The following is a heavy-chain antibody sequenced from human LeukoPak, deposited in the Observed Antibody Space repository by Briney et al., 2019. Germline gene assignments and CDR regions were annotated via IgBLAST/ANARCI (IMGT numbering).Heavy chain of an antibody. Sequence: GGSLRPSCAASGFTFSSYSMNWVRQAPGNGLEWVSYISSSSSTIYYADSVKGRFTISRDNAKNSLYLQMNSLRAEDTAVYYCARDPPSYDILTGEGDYWGQGTLVTVSS. CDR1: GFTFSSYS. D-gene: IGHD3-9*01. V-gene: IGHV3-48*04. CDR2: ISSSSSTI. CDR3: ARDPPSYDILTGEGDY. J-gene: IGHJ4*02.